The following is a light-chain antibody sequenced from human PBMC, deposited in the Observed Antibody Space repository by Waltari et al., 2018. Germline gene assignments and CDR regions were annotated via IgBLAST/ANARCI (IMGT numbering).Light chain of an antibody. CDR1: SSDVGGFNY. V-gene: IGLV2-11*01. Sequence: SALILPRPAPGTPALSVAITSTGTSSDVGGFNYVSSYQQHPGKAPKLIIYDVSNRPSGVPDRFSGSKSGNTASLTISGLQADIEADYYSCSYAGSYTWVFGGGTKLTVL. CDR3: CSYAGSYTWV. CDR2: DVS. J-gene: IGLJ3*02.